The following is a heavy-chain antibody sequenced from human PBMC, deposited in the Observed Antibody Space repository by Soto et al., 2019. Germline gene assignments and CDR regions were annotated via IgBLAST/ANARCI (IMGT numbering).Heavy chain of an antibody. CDR2: ISYDGSNK. D-gene: IGHD3-22*01. J-gene: IGHJ6*02. V-gene: IGHV3-30-3*01. CDR3: ARDRDYNSSGYYVYYYYGMDV. CDR1: GFTFSSYA. Sequence: GGSLRLSCAASGFTFSSYAMHWVRQAPGKGLEWVAVISYDGSNKYYADSVKGRFTISRDNSKNTLYLQMNSLRAEDTAVYYCARDRDYNSSGYYVYYYYGMDVWGRGTTVTVSS.